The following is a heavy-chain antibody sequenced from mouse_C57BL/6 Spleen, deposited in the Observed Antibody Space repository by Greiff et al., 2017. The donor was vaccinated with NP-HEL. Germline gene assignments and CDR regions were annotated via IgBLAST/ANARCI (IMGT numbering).Heavy chain of an antibody. CDR1: GYTFTSYW. V-gene: IGHV1-52*01. J-gene: IGHJ3*01. Sequence: QVQLKQPGAELVRPGSSVKLSCKASGYTFTSYWMHWVKQRPIQGLEWIGNIDPSDSETNYNQKFKDKATLTVDKSSSTAYMQLSSLTSEDSAVYYWAREAGTWFAYWGQGTLVTVSA. CDR2: IDPSDSET. CDR3: AREAGTWFAY.